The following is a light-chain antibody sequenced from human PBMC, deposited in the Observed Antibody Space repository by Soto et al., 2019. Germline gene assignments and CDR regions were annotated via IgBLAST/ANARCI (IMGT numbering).Light chain of an antibody. CDR2: SHN. J-gene: IGLJ3*02. CDR3: AAWDDSLSGVV. CDR1: SSNIGAGYD. V-gene: IGLV1-47*02. Sequence: QSVLTQPPSVSGAPGQRVNISCTGTSSNIGAGYDVHWYQHLPGTAPKLLIYSHNLRPSGVPDRFSGSTSGTSASLAISGLRSEDEGDYHCAAWDDSLSGVVFGGGTKLTVL.